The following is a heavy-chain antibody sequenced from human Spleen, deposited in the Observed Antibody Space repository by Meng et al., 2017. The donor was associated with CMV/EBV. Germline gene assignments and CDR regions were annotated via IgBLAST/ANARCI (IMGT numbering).Heavy chain of an antibody. J-gene: IGHJ4*02. CDR2: INHSGST. CDR3: AREDRAPPNPIDY. CDR1: GVSFSGYY. V-gene: IGHV4-34*01. Sequence: QVQPQQWGAGTWTPSETLSLTGAVYGVSFSGYYWSWIRQPPGKGLEWIGEINHSGSTNYNPSLKSRVTISVDTSKNQFSLKLSSVTAADTAVYYCAREDRAPPNPIDYWGQGTLVTVSS.